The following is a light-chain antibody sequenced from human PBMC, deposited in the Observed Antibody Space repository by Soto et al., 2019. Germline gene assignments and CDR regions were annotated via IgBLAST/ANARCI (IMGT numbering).Light chain of an antibody. J-gene: IGKJ4*01. Sequence: EIVLTQSPATLSLSPGERATLSCRASQSVSSYLAWYQQKPGQAPRLLISEASNRAAGIPARFSGSGSGTDFTLTISSLEPEDFAVSYGRKRSYWLTFGGATKVEI. V-gene: IGKV3-11*01. CDR3: RKRSYWLT. CDR1: QSVSSY. CDR2: EAS.